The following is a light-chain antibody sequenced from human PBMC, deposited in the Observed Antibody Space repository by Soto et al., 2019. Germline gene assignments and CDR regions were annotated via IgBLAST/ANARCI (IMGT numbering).Light chain of an antibody. CDR1: SSNIGNTA. CDR2: YDD. J-gene: IGLJ2*01. CDR3: AAWDDSLNGPV. Sequence: QSVLTQPPSVSEAPRQRVTISCSGSSSNIGNTAVNWYQQLPGKAPKLLIYYDDLLPSGVSDRFSASKSGTSASLAISGLQSEDEADYYCAAWDDSLNGPVFGGGTKLTVL. V-gene: IGLV1-36*01.